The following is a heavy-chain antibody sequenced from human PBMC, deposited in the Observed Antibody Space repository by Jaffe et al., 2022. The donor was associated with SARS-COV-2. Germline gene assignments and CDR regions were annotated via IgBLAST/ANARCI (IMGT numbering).Heavy chain of an antibody. Sequence: QVQLVQSGAEVKKPGASVKVSCKTSGYTFNNYGITWMRQAPGQGLEWMGWISPHNGEKRYAQNLQGRVTMTTDTSTSTAYMELRSLRSDDTAVFYCAREGEPIYPNGVTTLDYWGQGTLVTVSS. CDR3: AREGEPIYPNGVTTLDY. CDR1: GYTFNNYG. D-gene: IGHD3-16*01. J-gene: IGHJ4*02. V-gene: IGHV1-18*01. CDR2: ISPHNGEK.